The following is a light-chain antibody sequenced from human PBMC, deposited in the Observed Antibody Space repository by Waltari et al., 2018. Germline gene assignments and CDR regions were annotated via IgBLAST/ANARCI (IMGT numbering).Light chain of an antibody. CDR3: QSYDSSNQRV. V-gene: IGLV6-57*04. Sequence: FMLTQPRSVSESPGKTVTISCTRSSGSIASNFVHWYHQRPGSAPTTWVYAGNQRPSVAPDRFSGSLASSSTSASLTIAGLKTEDEADYYCQSYDSSNQRVFGGGTKLTVL. CDR2: AGN. CDR1: SGSIASNF. J-gene: IGLJ3*02.